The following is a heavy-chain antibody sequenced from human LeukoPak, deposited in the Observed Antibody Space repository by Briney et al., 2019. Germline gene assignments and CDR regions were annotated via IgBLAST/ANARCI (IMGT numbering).Heavy chain of an antibody. CDR1: GFTVGNNY. CDR2: IYSGGNT. CDR3: YGSNSP. Sequence: GGSLRLSCAASGFTVGNNYMTWVRQGPGKELEWVSVIYSGGNTYYADSVKGRFTISRDNSKNTLYLQMNSLTADDTAVYYCYGSNSPWGQGTLVTVSS. J-gene: IGHJ5*02. D-gene: IGHD4-23*01. V-gene: IGHV3-53*01.